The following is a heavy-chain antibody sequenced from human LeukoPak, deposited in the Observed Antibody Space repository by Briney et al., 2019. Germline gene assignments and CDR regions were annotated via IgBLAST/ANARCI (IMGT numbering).Heavy chain of an antibody. CDR2: IYPAVSNI. CDR1: GYSFATYW. D-gene: IGHD6-13*01. CDR3: ARPPSRGYSSSFEY. V-gene: IGHV5-51*01. J-gene: IGHJ4*02. Sequence: GESLKISCKGSGYSFATYWIAWVRQMPGKGLEWMGIIYPAVSNIRYSPSFRGQVTISADKSISTAYLQWSSLKASDTAIYYCARPPSRGYSSSFEYWGQGTLVTVSS.